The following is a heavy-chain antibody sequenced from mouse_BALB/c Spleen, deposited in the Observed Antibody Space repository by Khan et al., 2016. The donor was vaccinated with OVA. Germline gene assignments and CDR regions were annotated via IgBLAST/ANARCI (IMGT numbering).Heavy chain of an antibody. J-gene: IGHJ3*01. Sequence: QVQLQPSGAELVRPGVSVKISCKGSGYTFTDFAMHWVKQSHAKSLEWIGVISTFYGDATYNQMFKDKATMTVDKSSSTAYMELVRLTSEDSAIYYCARGSGNSRFAYWGQGTLVTVSA. CDR1: GYTFTDFA. V-gene: IGHV1S137*01. CDR3: ARGSGNSRFAY. D-gene: IGHD1-3*01. CDR2: ISTFYGDA.